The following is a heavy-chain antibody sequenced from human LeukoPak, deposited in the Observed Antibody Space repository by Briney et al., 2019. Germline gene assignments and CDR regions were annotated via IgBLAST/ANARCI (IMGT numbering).Heavy chain of an antibody. CDR2: ISKSGTTV. Sequence: GGSLRLSCAASGLNFRVYYMTWIRKDPGNGLEWLSHISKSGTTVYYADSVKGRFTISRDSAKNSLYLHMNSLRAEDTAVYYCAAGVALDYWGQGALVTVSS. J-gene: IGHJ4*02. V-gene: IGHV3-11*01. CDR3: AAGVALDY. D-gene: IGHD3-3*01. CDR1: GLNFRVYY.